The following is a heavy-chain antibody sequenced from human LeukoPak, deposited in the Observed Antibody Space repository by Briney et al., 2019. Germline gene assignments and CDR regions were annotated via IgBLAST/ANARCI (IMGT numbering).Heavy chain of an antibody. CDR3: AKDESPRIAADNY. Sequence: SETLSLTCTVSGGSISGYYWSWIRQPPGKGLEWIGYIYYSGSTNYNPSLKSRVTISVDTSKNQFSLKLSSVTAADTAVYYCAKDESPRIAADNYWGQGTLVTVSS. D-gene: IGHD6-25*01. CDR2: IYYSGST. V-gene: IGHV4-59*01. CDR1: GGSISGYY. J-gene: IGHJ4*02.